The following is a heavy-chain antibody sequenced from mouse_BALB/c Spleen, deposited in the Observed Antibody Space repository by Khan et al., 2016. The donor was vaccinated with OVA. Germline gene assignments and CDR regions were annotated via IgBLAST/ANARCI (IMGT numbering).Heavy chain of an antibody. V-gene: IGHV2-6-5*01. Sequence: QVQLKESGPGLVAPSQNLSITCTVSGFSLSDYGVSWIRQPPGKGLVWLVVIWGGGSTYYNSALKSRLSISKDNSKSQVFLKMNSLQSDDTAMFYCAKGVWYYYYPLDYWGQGTSVTVSA. CDR3: AKGVWYYYYPLDY. J-gene: IGHJ4*01. D-gene: IGHD1-1*02. CDR1: GFSLSDYG. CDR2: IWGGGST.